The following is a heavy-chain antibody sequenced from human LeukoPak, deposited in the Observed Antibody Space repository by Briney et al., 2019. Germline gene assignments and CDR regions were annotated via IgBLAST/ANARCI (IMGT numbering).Heavy chain of an antibody. J-gene: IGHJ4*02. Sequence: ASVKVSCKASGYTFTRYYMHWVRQAPGQGLEWMGIINPSGGSTSYAQEFEGRVTMTRDTSTSTVYMELSSLRSEDTAVYYCARDRYSSSYENYYFEYWGQGTLVTVSS. D-gene: IGHD6-6*01. CDR1: GYTFTRYY. CDR3: ARDRYSSSYENYYFEY. V-gene: IGHV1-46*01. CDR2: INPSGGST.